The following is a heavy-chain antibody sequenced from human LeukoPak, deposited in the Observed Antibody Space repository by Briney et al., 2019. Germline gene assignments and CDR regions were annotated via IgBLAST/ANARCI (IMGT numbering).Heavy chain of an antibody. Sequence: GGSLRLSCAASGFTFSSYAMHWVRQAPGKGLEWVAVISYDGSNKYYADSVKGRFTISRDNSKNTLYLQMNSLRAEDTAVYYCAREPQYYFDYWGQGTLVTVSS. J-gene: IGHJ4*02. CDR3: AREPQYYFDY. CDR1: GFTFSSYA. V-gene: IGHV3-30-3*01. CDR2: ISYDGSNK.